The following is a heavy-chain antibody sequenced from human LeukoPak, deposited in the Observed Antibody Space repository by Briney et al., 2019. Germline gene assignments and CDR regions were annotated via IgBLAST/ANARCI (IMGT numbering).Heavy chain of an antibody. CDR1: GGSISSSSYY. CDR2: IYYSGST. D-gene: IGHD2-2*01. J-gene: IGHJ6*02. Sequence: PSETLSLTCTVSGGSISSSSYYWGWIRQPPGKGLEWIGNIYYSGSTYYNPSLKSRVTISVDTSKNQFSLKLSSVTAADTAAYYCARLRCSSTSCYYYYYYYGMDVWGQGTTVTVSS. V-gene: IGHV4-39*01. CDR3: ARLRCSSTSCYYYYYYYGMDV.